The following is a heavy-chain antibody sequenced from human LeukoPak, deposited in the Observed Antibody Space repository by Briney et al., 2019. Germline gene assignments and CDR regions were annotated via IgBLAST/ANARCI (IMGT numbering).Heavy chain of an antibody. J-gene: IGHJ4*02. Sequence: SETLSLTCTVSGGSISSYYWSWIRQPPGKGLEWIGYIYYSGSTNYNPSLKSRVTISVDTSKNQFSLKLSSVTAADAAVYYCARTRGNYVDYWGQGTLVTVSS. V-gene: IGHV4-59*01. D-gene: IGHD1-1*01. CDR2: IYYSGST. CDR3: ARTRGNYVDY. CDR1: GGSISSYY.